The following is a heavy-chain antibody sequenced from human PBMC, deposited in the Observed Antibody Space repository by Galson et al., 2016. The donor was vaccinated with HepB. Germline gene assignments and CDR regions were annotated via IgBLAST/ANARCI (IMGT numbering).Heavy chain of an antibody. CDR1: AITFSAYA. V-gene: IGHV3-23*01. Sequence: SLRLSCAASAITFSAYAMSWVRQAPGKGLEWVSAISNSGGTTYYAGSVKGRFTISRDNSKNTRYLQMNSLRAEDTAVYYCAREGYCSGATCYSGMGYYYGMDVWGQGTTVIVSS. J-gene: IGHJ6*02. D-gene: IGHD2-15*01. CDR3: AREGYCSGATCYSGMGYYYGMDV. CDR2: ISNSGGTT.